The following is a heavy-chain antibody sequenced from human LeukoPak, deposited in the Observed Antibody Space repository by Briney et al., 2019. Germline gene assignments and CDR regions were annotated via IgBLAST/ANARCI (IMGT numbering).Heavy chain of an antibody. CDR1: GFTLSNSG. CDR3: AKRAGPVAGEYYFDY. J-gene: IGHJ4*02. CDR2: ISDSGANT. D-gene: IGHD6-19*01. Sequence: GGSLRLTCAASGFTLSNSGMNWVRQAPGKGLQWVSGISDSGANTRYADSVKGRFTISRDNSKNTLSLQMKNLRAEDTAVYYCAKRAGPVAGEYYFDYWGQGTLVTVSS. V-gene: IGHV3-23*01.